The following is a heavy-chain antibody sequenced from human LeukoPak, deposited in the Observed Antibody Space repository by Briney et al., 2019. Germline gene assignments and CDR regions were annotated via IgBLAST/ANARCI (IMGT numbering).Heavy chain of an antibody. Sequence: GGSLRLSCAASGFTFSSYGMHWVRQAPGKGLVWVSRINSDGSSTSYADSVKGRFTISRDNAKNTLYLQMNSLRAEDTAVYYCARDRFGVRGVMPDWGQGTLVTVSS. V-gene: IGHV3-74*01. CDR1: GFTFSSYG. D-gene: IGHD3-10*01. J-gene: IGHJ4*02. CDR3: ARDRFGVRGVMPD. CDR2: INSDGSST.